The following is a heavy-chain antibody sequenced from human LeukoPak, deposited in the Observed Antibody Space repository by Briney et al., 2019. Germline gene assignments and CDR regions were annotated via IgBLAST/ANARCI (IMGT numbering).Heavy chain of an antibody. Sequence: GGSLRLSCAASGFTFSSYEMNWVRQAPGKGLEWVSYISSSGSTIYYADSVKGRFTISRDNAKNSLYLQMNSLRAEDTAVYYCARDGGPEIATINFDYWGQGTLVTVSS. D-gene: IGHD5-24*01. CDR2: ISSSGSTI. J-gene: IGHJ4*02. CDR1: GFTFSSYE. CDR3: ARDGGPEIATINFDY. V-gene: IGHV3-48*03.